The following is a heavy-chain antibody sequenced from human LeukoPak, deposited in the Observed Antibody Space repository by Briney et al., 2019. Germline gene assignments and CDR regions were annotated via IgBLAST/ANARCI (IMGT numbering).Heavy chain of an antibody. CDR1: GFTFSSYA. CDR2: ISGSGGIT. Sequence: GGSLRLSCAASGFTFSSYAMSWVSQSPGKGLEWVSAISGSGGITYYADSVKGRFTISRDNSKNTLYLQMNGLRAEDTAVCYCAKDRSMAPFDYWGQGTLVTVSS. J-gene: IGHJ4*02. V-gene: IGHV3-23*01. CDR3: AKDRSMAPFDY. D-gene: IGHD6-6*01.